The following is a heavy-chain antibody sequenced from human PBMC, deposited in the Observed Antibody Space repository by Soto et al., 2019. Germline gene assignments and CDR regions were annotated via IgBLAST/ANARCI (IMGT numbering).Heavy chain of an antibody. CDR2: IKSDGSTT. Sequence: PGGSLRLSCAASGFTFSGYWMHWVRQAPGKGLVWVARIKSDGSTTMYADSVKGRFTISRDNAKNTLYLQMNSLRAEDTAVYYCTKSDWFDPWGQGT. CDR3: TKSDWFDP. J-gene: IGHJ5*02. CDR1: GFTFSGYW. V-gene: IGHV3-74*03.